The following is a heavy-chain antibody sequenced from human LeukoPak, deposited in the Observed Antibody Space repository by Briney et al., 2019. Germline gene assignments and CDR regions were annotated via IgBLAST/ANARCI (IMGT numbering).Heavy chain of an antibody. CDR3: ARVLGSYDSSGIKPNWFDP. J-gene: IGHJ5*02. D-gene: IGHD3-22*01. CDR2: IYYSGST. V-gene: IGHV4-39*07. Sequence: SETLSLTCTVSGGSISSSSYYWGWIRQPPWKGLEWIGSIYYSGSTYYNPSLKSRVTISVDTSKNQFSLKLSSVTAADTAVYYCARVLGSYDSSGIKPNWFDPWGQGTLVTVSS. CDR1: GGSISSSSYY.